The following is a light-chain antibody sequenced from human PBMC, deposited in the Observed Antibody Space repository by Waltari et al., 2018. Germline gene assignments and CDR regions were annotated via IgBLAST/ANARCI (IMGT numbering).Light chain of an antibody. CDR3: QQANTFPVT. CDR1: QDISNW. J-gene: IGKJ4*01. V-gene: IGKV1-12*01. Sequence: DIQMTQSPSSVSASVGDRVTITCRASQDISNWLAWYQQTPGKATKLLIFPASRLQSGVPSRFSGSGSGSDFSLTISSLQPEDFATYYCQQANTFPVTFGRGTK. CDR2: PAS.